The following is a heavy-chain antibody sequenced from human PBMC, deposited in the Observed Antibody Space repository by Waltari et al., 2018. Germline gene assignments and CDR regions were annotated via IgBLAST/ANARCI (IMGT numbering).Heavy chain of an antibody. CDR1: DFSISSGFY. D-gene: IGHD3-9*01. J-gene: IGHJ4*02. CDR2: ISESGTT. Sequence: QMQESGPGLVKPSETLSLMCSVSDFSISSGFYWGWLRQSPGKGLEWIGSISESGTTSYNPSLQSRVTISIDTSKNQFSLKLGSVTAADTAVFYCAREAGSGIDWYHDYWGQGILVTVSS. CDR3: AREAGSGIDWYHDY. V-gene: IGHV4-38-2*02.